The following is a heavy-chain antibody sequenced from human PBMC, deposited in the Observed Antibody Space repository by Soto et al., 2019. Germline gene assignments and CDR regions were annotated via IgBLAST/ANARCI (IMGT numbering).Heavy chain of an antibody. CDR2: IYDSGTT. D-gene: IGHD2-15*01. V-gene: IGHV4-31*03. CDR1: GGSISSGGFH. Sequence: SETLSLTCTVSGGSISSGGFHWSWIRQHPGKGLEWIGYIYDSGTTYNNPSLKSRVTISVDTSKNQFSLKLSSVTAADTAVYYCARGRYCSGGSCTKGPKWFDPWGQGTLVTVS. CDR3: ARGRYCSGGSCTKGPKWFDP. J-gene: IGHJ5*02.